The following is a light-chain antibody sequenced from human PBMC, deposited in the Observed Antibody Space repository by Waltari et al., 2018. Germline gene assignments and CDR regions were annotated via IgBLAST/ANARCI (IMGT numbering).Light chain of an antibody. CDR3: QQRYA. Sequence: EIVLTQSPATLSLSPGQRAALSCRASQDVNDYLAWYQQKPGPPPRLLIYDASKRATGIPARFSGSGSGTDFTLTISTLEPEDFGVYYCQQRYAFGGGTKVEI. V-gene: IGKV3-11*01. J-gene: IGKJ4*01. CDR2: DAS. CDR1: QDVNDY.